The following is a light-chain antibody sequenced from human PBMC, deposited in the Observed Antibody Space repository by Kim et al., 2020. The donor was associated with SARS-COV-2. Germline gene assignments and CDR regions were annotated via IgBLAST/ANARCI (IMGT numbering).Light chain of an antibody. CDR3: QQGYSSPQIT. CDR1: LRISSH. J-gene: IGKJ5*01. V-gene: IGKV1-39*01. Sequence: DIQMTQSPSSLSASVGDRVMFTCRASLRISSHLNWYQHKPGKAPKLLIFAASSLQSGVSSRFSVSGSGTDFTLTISTLQPEDFATYYCQQGYSSPQITFGQGTRLEIK. CDR2: AAS.